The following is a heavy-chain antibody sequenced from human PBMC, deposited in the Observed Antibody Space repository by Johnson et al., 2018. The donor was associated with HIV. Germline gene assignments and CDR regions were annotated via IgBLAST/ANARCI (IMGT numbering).Heavy chain of an antibody. D-gene: IGHD3-16*01. V-gene: IGHV3-30*04. Sequence: QVQLVESGGGVVQPGRSLRLSCAASGFRFSTYALHWVRQTPGKGLEWVALISDDGSKIYHADSVKGRFTISRDNSKNTLYLQMNSVRPEDAAVYYCAKPPSMGADAFDIWGQGTMVTVSS. J-gene: IGHJ3*02. CDR2: ISDDGSKI. CDR3: AKPPSMGADAFDI. CDR1: GFRFSTYA.